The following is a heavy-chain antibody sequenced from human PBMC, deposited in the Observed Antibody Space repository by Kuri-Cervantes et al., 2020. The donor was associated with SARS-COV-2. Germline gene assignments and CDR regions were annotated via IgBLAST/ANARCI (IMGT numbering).Heavy chain of an antibody. CDR2: IYHSGST. D-gene: IGHD2-15*01. Sequence: SETLSLTCAVPGYSISSGYYWGWLRQPPGKVLEWIGGIYHSGSTYYNPPLKSRVTISVDTSKNQFSLKLCSVTAADTAVYYCAKTDISDRWRGGYYGMDVWGQGTTVTVSS. J-gene: IGHJ6*02. CDR3: AKTDISDRWRGGYYGMDV. V-gene: IGHV4-38-2*01. CDR1: GYSISSGYY.